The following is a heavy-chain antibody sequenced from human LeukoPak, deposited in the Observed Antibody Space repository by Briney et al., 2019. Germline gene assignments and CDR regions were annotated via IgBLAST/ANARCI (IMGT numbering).Heavy chain of an antibody. CDR1: GYNFTTCW. CDR3: ARRGYSGYEGAWFDP. Sequence: GESLKISCKGSGYNFTTCWIGWVRQMPGKGLEWMGLIYPGDSDTRYSPSFQGQVTISADKSSSTAYLQWSSLKASDAAMYYCARRGYSGYEGAWFDPRGQGTLVTVSS. J-gene: IGHJ5*02. CDR2: IYPGDSDT. V-gene: IGHV5-51*01. D-gene: IGHD5-12*01.